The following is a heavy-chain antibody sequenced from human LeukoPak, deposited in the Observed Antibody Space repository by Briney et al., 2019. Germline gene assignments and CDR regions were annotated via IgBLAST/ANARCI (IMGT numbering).Heavy chain of an antibody. CDR2: TYYRSKWYN. CDR3: ARGTYSSSWPTSIDY. Sequence: SQTLSLTCAISGDSVSSNSAAWDWIRQSPSRGLESLVSTYYRSKWYNDYAVSVKSRITITPDTSKNQFSLQMNSVTPEDTAVYYCARGTYSSSWPTSIDYWGQGTLVTVSS. D-gene: IGHD6-13*01. CDR1: GDSVSSNSAA. V-gene: IGHV6-1*01. J-gene: IGHJ4*02.